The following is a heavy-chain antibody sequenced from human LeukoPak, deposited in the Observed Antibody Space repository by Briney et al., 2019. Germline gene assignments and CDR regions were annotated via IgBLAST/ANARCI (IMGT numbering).Heavy chain of an antibody. Sequence: GGSLRLSCAASGFTFSSYSMNWVRQAPGKGLEWVSYISSSSSTIYYADSVKGRFTISRDNAKNSLYLQMNSLRAEDTAVYYCARVVRPDAFDIWGQGTMVTVSS. V-gene: IGHV3-48*01. CDR2: ISSSSSTI. CDR3: ARVVRPDAFDI. D-gene: IGHD1-26*01. J-gene: IGHJ3*02. CDR1: GFTFSSYS.